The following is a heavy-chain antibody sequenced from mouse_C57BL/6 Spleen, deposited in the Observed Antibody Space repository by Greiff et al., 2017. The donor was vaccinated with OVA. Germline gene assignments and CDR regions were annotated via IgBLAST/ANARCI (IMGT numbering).Heavy chain of an antibody. CDR2: IDPEDGDT. CDR1: GFNIKDYY. D-gene: IGHD2-4*01. Sequence: VQLQQSGAELVRPGASVKLSCTASGFNIKDYYMHWVKQRPEQGLEWIGRIDPEDGDTESAPKFQGKATMTADTSSNTAYLQLSSLTSEDTAVYYCTTATMTRRAWFAYWGQGTLVTVSA. V-gene: IGHV14-1*01. CDR3: TTATMTRRAWFAY. J-gene: IGHJ3*01.